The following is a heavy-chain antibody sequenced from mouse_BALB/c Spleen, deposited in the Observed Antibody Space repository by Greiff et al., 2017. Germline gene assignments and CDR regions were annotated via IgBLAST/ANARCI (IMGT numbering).Heavy chain of an antibody. J-gene: IGHJ3*01. D-gene: IGHD1-2*01. V-gene: IGHV3-8*02. Sequence: EVKVVESGPSLVKPSQTLSLTCSVTGDSITSGYWNWIRKFPGNKLEYMGYISYSGSTYYNPSLKSRISITRDTSKNQYYLQLNSVTTEDTATYYCARGGYGYGTFAYWGQGTLVTVSA. CDR1: GDSITSGY. CDR2: ISYSGST. CDR3: ARGGYGYGTFAY.